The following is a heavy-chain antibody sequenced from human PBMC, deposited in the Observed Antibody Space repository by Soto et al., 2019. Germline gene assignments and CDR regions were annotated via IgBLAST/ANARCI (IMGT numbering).Heavy chain of an antibody. CDR3: ARNMATPHKFDY. J-gene: IGHJ4*02. V-gene: IGHV4-34*01. CDR1: GGSFSGYY. D-gene: IGHD5-12*01. CDR2: INHSGST. Sequence: SETLSLTCAVYGGSFSGYYWSWIRQPPGKGLEWIGEINHSGSTNYNPSLKSRVTISVDTSKNQFSLKLSSVTAADTAVYYCARNMATPHKFDYWGQGTLVTAPQ.